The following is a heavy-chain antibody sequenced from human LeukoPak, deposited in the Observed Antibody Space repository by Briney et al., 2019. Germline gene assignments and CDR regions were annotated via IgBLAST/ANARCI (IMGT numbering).Heavy chain of an antibody. Sequence: PSETLSLTCTVSGGSISSYYWSWIRQRAGKGLEWIGRIYTSGSTNYNPSLKSRVTMSVDTSKNQFSLKLSSVTAADAAVYYCASQYSSSWTDAFDIWGQGTMVTVSS. V-gene: IGHV4-4*07. J-gene: IGHJ3*02. CDR1: GGSISSYY. CDR2: IYTSGST. D-gene: IGHD6-13*01. CDR3: ASQYSSSWTDAFDI.